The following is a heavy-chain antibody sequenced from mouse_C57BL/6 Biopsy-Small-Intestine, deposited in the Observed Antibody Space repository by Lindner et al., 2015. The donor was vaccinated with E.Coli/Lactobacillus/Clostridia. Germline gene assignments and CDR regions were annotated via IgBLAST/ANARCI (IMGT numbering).Heavy chain of an antibody. CDR3: VRRWYYYGSTYGYFDV. CDR2: INPYNGGT. Sequence: VQLQESGPELVNPGASVKIPCKASGYTFTDYNMDWVKQSPGKSLEWIGDINPYNGGTIYNQKFKGKATLTVDKSSTTAYMGLRSLTSEDTAVYYCVRRWYYYGSTYGYFDVWGTGTTVTVSS. J-gene: IGHJ1*03. D-gene: IGHD1-1*01. CDR1: GYTFTDYN. V-gene: IGHV1-18*01.